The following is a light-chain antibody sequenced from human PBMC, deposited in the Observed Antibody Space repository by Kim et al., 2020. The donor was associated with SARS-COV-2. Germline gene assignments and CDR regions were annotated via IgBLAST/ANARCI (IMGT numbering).Light chain of an antibody. J-gene: IGKJ5*01. CDR2: GAS. CDR1: QSVSSSY. V-gene: IGKV3-20*01. CDR3: QQYGSSSIT. Sequence: SPGERATLSCRASQSVSSSYLAWYQQKPGQAPRLLIYGASSRATGIPDRFSGSGSGADFTLTISRLGPEDFAVYYCQQYGSSSITFGQGTRLEIK.